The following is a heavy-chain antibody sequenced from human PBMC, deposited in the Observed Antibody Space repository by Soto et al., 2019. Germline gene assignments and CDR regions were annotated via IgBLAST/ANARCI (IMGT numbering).Heavy chain of an antibody. CDR2: INAGNGNT. D-gene: IGHD3-22*01. V-gene: IGHV1-3*01. Sequence: GASVKVSCKASGYTFTSYAMHWVRQAPGQRLEWMGWINAGNGNTKYSQKFQGRVTITRDTSASTAYMELSSLRSEDTAVYYCARGPYNYYDSSGLDFDYWGQGTLVTVSS. CDR3: ARGPYNYYDSSGLDFDY. J-gene: IGHJ4*02. CDR1: GYTFTSYA.